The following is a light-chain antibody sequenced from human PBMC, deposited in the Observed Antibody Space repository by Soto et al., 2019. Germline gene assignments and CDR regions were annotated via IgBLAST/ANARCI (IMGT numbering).Light chain of an antibody. CDR2: DAS. CDR1: QSVRSW. Sequence: DIQMTQSPSNLSASVGDRVTITCRASQSVRSWLAWYQQKPGRAPKFLIYDASSLESGVPSRFSGSGSGTEFTLTISNLQPDDVATYFCQQSDSAPLTFGGGTKVDI. J-gene: IGKJ4*01. V-gene: IGKV1-5*01. CDR3: QQSDSAPLT.